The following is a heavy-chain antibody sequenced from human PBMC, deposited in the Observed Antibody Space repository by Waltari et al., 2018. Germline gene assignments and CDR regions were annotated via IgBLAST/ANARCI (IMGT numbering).Heavy chain of an antibody. D-gene: IGHD1-26*01. Sequence: HVHLMQSGAAVKKPGASMKVLCKSSGYTFIGYYIHWVRQAPGQGLEWVGWIIPNSGDTSYEQNFQGRVTMTRDTSISTAYMDLSRLRSDDTAVYYCVKDRGTFSFDYWGQGALVTVSS. V-gene: IGHV1-2*02. CDR3: VKDRGTFSFDY. J-gene: IGHJ4*02. CDR2: IIPNSGDT. CDR1: GYTFIGYY.